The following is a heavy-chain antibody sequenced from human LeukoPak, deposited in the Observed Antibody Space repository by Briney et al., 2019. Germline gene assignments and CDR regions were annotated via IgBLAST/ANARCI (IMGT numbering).Heavy chain of an antibody. J-gene: IGHJ6*02. CDR2: IYTGGST. CDR3: ATSGLNYYYYGMDV. D-gene: IGHD6-25*01. Sequence: GGSLRPSCAASGFIVSSSYMSWVRQAPGKGLEWVSVIYTGGSTYSADSVKGRFTISRHNSKNTLYLQMNSLRAEDTAVYYCATSGLNYYYYGMDVWAKGPRSPSP. CDR1: GFIVSSSY. V-gene: IGHV3-53*04.